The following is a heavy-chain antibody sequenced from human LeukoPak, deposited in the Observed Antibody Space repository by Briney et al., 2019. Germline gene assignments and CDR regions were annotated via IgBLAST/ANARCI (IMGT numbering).Heavy chain of an antibody. J-gene: IGHJ4*02. CDR2: ISYDGSNK. D-gene: IGHD4-17*01. V-gene: IGHV3-30-3*01. CDR3: ARWYGDYFDY. Sequence: GGSLRLSCAASGFTFSSYAMHWVRQAPGKGREWVAVISYDGSNKYYADSVKGRFTISRDNSKNTLYLQMNSLRAEDTAVYYCARWYGDYFDYWGQGTLVTVSS. CDR1: GFTFSSYA.